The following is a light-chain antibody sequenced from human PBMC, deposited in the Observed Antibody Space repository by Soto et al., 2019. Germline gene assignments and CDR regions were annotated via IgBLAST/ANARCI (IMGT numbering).Light chain of an antibody. CDR2: GAS. V-gene: IGKV3-15*01. J-gene: IGKJ1*01. CDR3: QKYNNWPPDRT. Sequence: EIVMTQSPATLSVSPGERATLSCRASQSVGSNLAWYQLKPGQAPRLLIYGASTRANGIPARFSGSGSGTDFTLTISSLQSEDFAIYFCQKYNNWPPDRTFGQGTKVEIK. CDR1: QSVGSN.